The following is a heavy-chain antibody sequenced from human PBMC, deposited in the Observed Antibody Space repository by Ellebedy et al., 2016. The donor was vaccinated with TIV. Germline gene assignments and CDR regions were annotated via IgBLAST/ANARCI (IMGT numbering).Heavy chain of an antibody. Sequence: ASVKVSXKASGYTFTGYYMHWVRQAPGQGLEWMGWINPNSGGTNYAQKFQGRVTMTRDTSISTAYMELSRLRSDDTAVYYCARGRDSGSYNRIDRNPTYYFDYWGQGTLVTVSS. CDR2: INPNSGGT. CDR3: ARGRDSGSYNRIDRNPTYYFDY. J-gene: IGHJ4*02. D-gene: IGHD1-26*01. V-gene: IGHV1-2*02. CDR1: GYTFTGYY.